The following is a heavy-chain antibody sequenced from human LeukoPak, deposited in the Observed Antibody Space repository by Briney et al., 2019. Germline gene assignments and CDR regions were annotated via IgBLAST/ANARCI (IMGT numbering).Heavy chain of an antibody. CDR2: IYYSGST. CDR1: GGSISSSSYY. J-gene: IGHJ6*02. Sequence: SETLSLTCTVSGGSISSSSYYWGWIRQPPGKGLEWIGSIYYSGSTYYNPSLKSRVTISVDTSKNRFSLKLTSVTAADTAVYYCARQKPGAYGMDVWGQGTTVTVSS. CDR3: ARQKPGAYGMDV. V-gene: IGHV4-39*01. D-gene: IGHD1-14*01.